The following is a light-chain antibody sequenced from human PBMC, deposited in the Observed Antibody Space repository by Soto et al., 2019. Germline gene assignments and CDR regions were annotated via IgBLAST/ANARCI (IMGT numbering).Light chain of an antibody. CDR1: QSISSW. J-gene: IGKJ1*01. V-gene: IGKV1-5*03. Sequence: DIQMTQSPSTLSASVGDRVTITSRASQSISSWLAWYQQKPGKAPKLLIYKASSFESGVPSRFSGSRSGTKFTLTISSLQPDYFAAYYCQQYNSYPRTCGQGPKVEIK. CDR3: QQYNSYPRT. CDR2: KAS.